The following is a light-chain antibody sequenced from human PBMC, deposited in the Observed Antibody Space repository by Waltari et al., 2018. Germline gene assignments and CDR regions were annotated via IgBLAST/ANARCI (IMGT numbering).Light chain of an antibody. CDR1: QDISRW. Sequence: DIQMTQSPSSVSASVGDRVIITCRARQDISRWLAWYQEKRGKAPKLLIYDASTLQNGVPSRFSGSGSVRDFTLTISSLQPEDFATYYCQQGNDFPLTFGGGTKVDI. CDR2: DAS. CDR3: QQGNDFPLT. V-gene: IGKV1-12*01. J-gene: IGKJ4*01.